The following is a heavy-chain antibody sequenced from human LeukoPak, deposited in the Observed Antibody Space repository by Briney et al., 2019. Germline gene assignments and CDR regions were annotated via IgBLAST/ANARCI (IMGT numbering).Heavy chain of an antibody. D-gene: IGHD3-22*01. J-gene: IGHJ4*02. CDR3: ARGITMIVAPPNY. CDR1: GFTFSSYG. Sequence: GGSLRLSCAASGFTFSSYGMHWVRQAPGKGLEWVAFIRYDGSNKYYADSVKGRFTISRDNSKNTLYLQMNSLRAEDTAVYYCARGITMIVAPPNYWGQGTLVTVSS. CDR2: IRYDGSNK. V-gene: IGHV3-30*02.